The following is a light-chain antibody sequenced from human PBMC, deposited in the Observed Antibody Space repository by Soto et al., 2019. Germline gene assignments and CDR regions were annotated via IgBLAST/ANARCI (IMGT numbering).Light chain of an antibody. V-gene: IGKV1-5*03. CDR1: QSISSW. CDR2: KAX. J-gene: IGKJ2*01. Sequence: DIQMTQSPSTLSASVGDRVTITCRASQSISSWLAWYQQKPGRAPNLLIYKAXXLESXVPSRFSGSGSXTXXXXXXXXXXPXDFATYYCQQYDSYSYTFGQGTKLEIK. CDR3: QQYDSYSYT.